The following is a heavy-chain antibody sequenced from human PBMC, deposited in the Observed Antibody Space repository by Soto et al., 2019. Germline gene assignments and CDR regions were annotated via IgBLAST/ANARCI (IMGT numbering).Heavy chain of an antibody. CDR1: GFTFSSYA. D-gene: IGHD1-1*01. Sequence: VGSLRLSCAASGFTFSSYAMSWVRQAPGKGLEWVSAISGSGGSTYYADSVKGRFTISRDNSKNTLYLQMNSLRAEDTAVYYCAKDNTKSPKAPEFDYWGQGTLVTVSS. CDR3: AKDNTKSPKAPEFDY. CDR2: ISGSGGST. V-gene: IGHV3-23*01. J-gene: IGHJ4*02.